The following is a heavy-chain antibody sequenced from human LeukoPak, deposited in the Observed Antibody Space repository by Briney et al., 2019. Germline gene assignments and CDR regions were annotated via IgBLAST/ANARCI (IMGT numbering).Heavy chain of an antibody. D-gene: IGHD2-2*01. Sequence: SETLSLTCTVSGGSISSYYWSWIRQPAGKGLEWIGRIYTSGCTNYNPSLKSRVAMSVDTSKNQFSLKLSSVTAADTAVYYCARGDPQKIVVVPAAMVTVDAFDIWGQGTMVTVSS. CDR3: ARGDPQKIVVVPAAMVTVDAFDI. CDR2: IYTSGCT. J-gene: IGHJ3*02. V-gene: IGHV4-4*07. CDR1: GGSISSYY.